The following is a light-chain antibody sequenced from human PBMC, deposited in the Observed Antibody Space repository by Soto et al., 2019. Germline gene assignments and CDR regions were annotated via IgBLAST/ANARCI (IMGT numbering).Light chain of an antibody. CDR1: SSDVGAYNY. CDR3: SSYTTSSTLNVV. V-gene: IGLV2-8*01. J-gene: IGLJ2*01. CDR2: EVT. Sequence: QSVVTQPPSASGSPGQSVTISCTGTSSDVGAYNYVSWYQQHPGKAPKLMIYEVTKRPSGVPARFSGSKSGNTASLTVSGLQADDEADYYCSSYTTSSTLNVVFGGGTKLTVL.